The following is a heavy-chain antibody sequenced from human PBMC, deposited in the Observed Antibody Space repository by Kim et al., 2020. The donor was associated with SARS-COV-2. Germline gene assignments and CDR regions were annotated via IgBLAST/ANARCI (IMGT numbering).Heavy chain of an antibody. CDR2: ISGSGGST. CDR3: AKGWLDGWDDYVLIDYFDY. V-gene: IGHV3-23*01. Sequence: GGSLRLSCAASGFTFSSYAMSWVRQAPGKGLEWVSAISGSGGSTYYADSVKGRFTISRDNSKNTLYLQMNSLRAEDTAVYYCAKGWLDGWDDYVLIDYFDYWGQGTLVTVSS. CDR1: GFTFSSYA. D-gene: IGHD3-16*01. J-gene: IGHJ4*02.